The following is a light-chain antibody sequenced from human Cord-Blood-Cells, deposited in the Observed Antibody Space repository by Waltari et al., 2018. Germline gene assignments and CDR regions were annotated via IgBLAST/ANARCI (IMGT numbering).Light chain of an antibody. V-gene: IGKV3-15*01. CDR1: QSVSSN. CDR3: QQYNNWPFFT. J-gene: IGKJ3*01. CDR2: GAS. Sequence: IVMTQSPATLSVSPGERATLSCRASQSVSSNLAWYQQKPGQAPRLLIYGASTRATGIPARFSGSGSGTEFTLTISSLQSEDFAVYYCQQYNNWPFFTFGPGTKVDIK.